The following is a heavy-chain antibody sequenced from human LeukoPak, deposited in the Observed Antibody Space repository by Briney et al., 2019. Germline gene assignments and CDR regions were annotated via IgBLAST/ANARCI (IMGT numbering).Heavy chain of an antibody. V-gene: IGHV3-21*01. CDR2: ISSSSSYI. D-gene: IGHD3-22*01. Sequence: GGSLRLSCAASGFTFSSYSMNWVRQAPGKGLEWVSSISSSSSYIYYADSAKGRFTISRDNAKNSLYLQMNSLRAEDTAVYYCARASDSKSGDYWGQGTLVTVSS. J-gene: IGHJ4*02. CDR3: ARASDSKSGDY. CDR1: GFTFSSYS.